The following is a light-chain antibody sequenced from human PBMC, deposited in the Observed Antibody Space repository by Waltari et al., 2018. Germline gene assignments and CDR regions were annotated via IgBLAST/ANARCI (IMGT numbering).Light chain of an antibody. CDR1: QSVRSSY. J-gene: IGKJ4*01. CDR2: DAS. Sequence: EIVLTQSPGTLSLSPGERATLSCRASQSVRSSYLAWYQQKPGQAPRLLIHDASRRATGIPDRFSGSGSGTDFTLTISSLQPEDSASYYCQQLNFYPLTFGGGTKVEIK. CDR3: QQLNFYPLT. V-gene: IGKV3D-20*02.